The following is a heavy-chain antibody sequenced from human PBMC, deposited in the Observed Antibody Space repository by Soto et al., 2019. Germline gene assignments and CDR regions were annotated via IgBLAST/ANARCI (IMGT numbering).Heavy chain of an antibody. J-gene: IGHJ5*02. V-gene: IGHV3-48*01. CDR3: ARDCSGGSCYFPHNWFDP. CDR2: ISSSSSTI. D-gene: IGHD2-15*01. CDR1: GFTFSSYS. Sequence: PGGSLRLSCAASGFTFSSYSMNWVRQAPGKGLEWVSYISSSSSTIYYADSVKGRFTISRDNAKNSLYLQMNSLRAEDTAVYYCARDCSGGSCYFPHNWFDPWGQGTLVTVSS.